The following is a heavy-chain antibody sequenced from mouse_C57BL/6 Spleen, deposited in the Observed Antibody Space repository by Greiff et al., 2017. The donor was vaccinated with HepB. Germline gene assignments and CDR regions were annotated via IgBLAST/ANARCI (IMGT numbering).Heavy chain of an antibody. Sequence: VQLVESGAELVRPGASVTLSCKASGYTFTDYEMHWVKQTPVHGLEWIGAIDPETGGTAYNQKFKGKAILTADKSSSTAYMELRSLTCEDSAVYYCTGYYFDYWGQGTTLTVSS. CDR3: TGYYFDY. CDR1: GYTFTDYE. CDR2: IDPETGGT. J-gene: IGHJ2*01. V-gene: IGHV1-15*01.